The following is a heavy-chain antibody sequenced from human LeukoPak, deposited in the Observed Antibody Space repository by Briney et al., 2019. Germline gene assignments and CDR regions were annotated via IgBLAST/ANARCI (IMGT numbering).Heavy chain of an antibody. D-gene: IGHD3-22*01. CDR2: IYYSGST. V-gene: IGHV4-59*08. CDR1: GGSISSYY. Sequence: SETLSLTCTVSGGSISSYYWSWIRQPPGKGLEWIGYIYYSGSTNYNPSLKSRVTISVDTSKNQFSLKLSSVTAADTAVCYCARAQYDSSGYYQPYYYYGMDVWGQGTTVTVSS. CDR3: ARAQYDSSGYYQPYYYYGMDV. J-gene: IGHJ6*02.